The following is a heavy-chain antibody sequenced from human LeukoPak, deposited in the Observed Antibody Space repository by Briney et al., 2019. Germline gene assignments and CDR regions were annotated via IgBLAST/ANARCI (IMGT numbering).Heavy chain of an antibody. CDR2: IYYSGST. V-gene: IGHV4-39*01. Sequence: SETLSLTCTVSGGSISSSSYYWGWIRQPPGKGLEWIGSIYYSGSTYYNPSLKSRVTISVDTSKNQFSLKLSSVTAADTAVYYCATRYYYDSSGYYGVDYWGQGTLVTVSS. CDR3: ATRYYYDSSGYYGVDY. J-gene: IGHJ4*02. D-gene: IGHD3-22*01. CDR1: GGSISSSSYY.